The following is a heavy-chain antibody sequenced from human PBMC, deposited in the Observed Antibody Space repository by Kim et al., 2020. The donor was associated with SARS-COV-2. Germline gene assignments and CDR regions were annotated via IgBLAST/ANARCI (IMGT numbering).Heavy chain of an antibody. CDR1: GFTFDDYA. Sequence: GGSLRLSCAASGFTFDDYAMHWVRQAPGKGLEWVSLISGDGGSTYYADSVKGRFTISRDNSKNSLYLQMNSLRTEDTALYYCAKDIVNHVLLWFGEDGMDVWGQGTTVTVSS. CDR2: ISGDGGST. V-gene: IGHV3-43*02. J-gene: IGHJ6*02. D-gene: IGHD3-10*01. CDR3: AKDIVNHVLLWFGEDGMDV.